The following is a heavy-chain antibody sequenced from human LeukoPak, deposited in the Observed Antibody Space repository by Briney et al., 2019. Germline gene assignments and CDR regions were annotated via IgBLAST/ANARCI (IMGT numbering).Heavy chain of an antibody. D-gene: IGHD5-12*01. CDR1: GFTFSSYW. CDR2: INSDGSTI. V-gene: IGHV3-74*01. J-gene: IGHJ4*01. CDR3: ARGGRVSGYDIDC. Sequence: SGGSLRLSCAASGFTFSSYWMHWVRQAPGKGLVWVSRINSDGSTITYADSVKGRFTISRDNAKTTLYLQMNSRRVEDTAVYYCARGGRVSGYDIDCWGQGGLVTVSS.